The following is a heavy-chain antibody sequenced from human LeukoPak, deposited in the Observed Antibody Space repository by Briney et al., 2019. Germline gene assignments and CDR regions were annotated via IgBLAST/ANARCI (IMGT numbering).Heavy chain of an antibody. D-gene: IGHD3-22*01. CDR1: GFTFIIYR. V-gene: IGHV3-21*01. CDR3: VRDLYNYDTSGYYY. Sequence: PGGSLRLSCAASGFTFIIYRMNWFRQAPGKGRKWVPSISSSSSYIYYADAVKGRFTISRDNAKNSVYLQMNSLRAEDTAVYFCVRDLYNYDTSGYYYWGQGTLVTVSS. CDR2: ISSSSSYI. J-gene: IGHJ4*02.